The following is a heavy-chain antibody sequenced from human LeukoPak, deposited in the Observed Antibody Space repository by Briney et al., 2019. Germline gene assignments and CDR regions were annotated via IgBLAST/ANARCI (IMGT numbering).Heavy chain of an antibody. Sequence: GRSLRLSCAASGFTFSTSLINWVRQAPGKGLEWFSHISGSGSTIYYADSVKGRFTISRDNANDSLYLQMNSLRADDTAVYYCARGSGGWYQNVDYWGQGTLVTVSS. D-gene: IGHD6-19*01. CDR2: ISGSGSTI. CDR3: ARGSGGWYQNVDY. CDR1: GFTFSTSL. V-gene: IGHV3-48*03. J-gene: IGHJ4*02.